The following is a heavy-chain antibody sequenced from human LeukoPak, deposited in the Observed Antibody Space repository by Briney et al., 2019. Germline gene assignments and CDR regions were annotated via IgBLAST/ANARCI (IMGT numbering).Heavy chain of an antibody. Sequence: SLXLSCAASGFTFSSYGMSWVRQAPGKGLEWVSGIRGSGDRTFYADSVKGRFTISRDNSENTVYLQMCSLRVEDTAVYYCAKAAVGDVFSFDYWGQGTLVTVSS. CDR1: GFTFSSYG. D-gene: IGHD1-26*01. CDR3: AKAAVGDVFSFDY. CDR2: IRGSGDRT. J-gene: IGHJ4*02. V-gene: IGHV3-23*01.